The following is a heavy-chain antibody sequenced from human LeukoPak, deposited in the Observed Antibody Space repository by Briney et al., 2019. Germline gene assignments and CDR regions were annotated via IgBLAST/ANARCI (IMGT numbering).Heavy chain of an antibody. D-gene: IGHD1-26*01. CDR3: ARVLGGATDY. CDR1: RFTFNNYE. CDR2: ISSGDNSI. Sequence: GGSLRLSCAASRFTFNNYEMKWVRQAPGKGLEWVSYISSGDNSISYADSVKGRFTISRDNAKNSLYLQMNSLRAEDTAVYYCARVLGGATDYWGQGTLVTVSS. J-gene: IGHJ4*02. V-gene: IGHV3-48*03.